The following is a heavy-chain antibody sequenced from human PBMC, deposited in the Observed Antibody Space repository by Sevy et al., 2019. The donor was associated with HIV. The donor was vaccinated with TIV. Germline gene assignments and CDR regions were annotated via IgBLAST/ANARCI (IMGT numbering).Heavy chain of an antibody. CDR1: GFTFSSYW. Sequence: GGSLRLSCAASGFTFSSYWMSWVRQAPGKGLEWVANIKQDGSEKYYVDSVKCRFTISRDNAKNSLYLQMNSLRAEDTAVYYCARGDLVSQRPSHFDYWGQGTLVTVSS. CDR3: ARGDLVSQRPSHFDY. V-gene: IGHV3-7*01. CDR2: IKQDGSEK. D-gene: IGHD6-13*01. J-gene: IGHJ4*02.